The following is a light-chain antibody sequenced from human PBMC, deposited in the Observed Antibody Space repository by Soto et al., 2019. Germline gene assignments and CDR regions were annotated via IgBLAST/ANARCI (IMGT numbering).Light chain of an antibody. V-gene: IGKV3-11*01. J-gene: IGKJ4*01. CDR2: DAS. CDR1: QSVSSY. CDR3: QQRSNWPT. Sequence: EIVLTQSPGTLSLSPGERATLSCRASQSVSSYLAWYQQKPGQPPRLLIYDASNRATGIPARFSGSGSGTDFTLTISSLEPEDFAVYYCQQRSNWPTFGGGTKVDI.